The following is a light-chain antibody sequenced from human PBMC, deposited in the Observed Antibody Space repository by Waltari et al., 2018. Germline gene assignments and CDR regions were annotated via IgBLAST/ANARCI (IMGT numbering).Light chain of an antibody. J-gene: IGLJ2*01. V-gene: IGLV2-14*03. CDR3: SSYMDTTALEL. Sequence: QSALTQPASVSGSPGQSITIPCTGPSSDIGSYNFVPWYHQHPGKAHKLIIFDVTNRPSGVSNRFSGSKSGNTASLIISGLQGEDEADYYCSSYMDTTALELFGGGTSLTVL. CDR1: SSDIGSYNF. CDR2: DVT.